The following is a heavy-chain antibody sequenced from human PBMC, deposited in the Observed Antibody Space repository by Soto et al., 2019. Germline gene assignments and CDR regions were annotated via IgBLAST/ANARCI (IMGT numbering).Heavy chain of an antibody. CDR1: GFSLSSSGVG. CDR3: AHRRESGDDD. J-gene: IGHJ4*02. V-gene: IGHV2-5*02. Sequence: QITLKESGPTLVKPKQTLTLTCTFSGFSLSSSGVGVGWIRQPPGKALEWLAFIYWDDDKRYSPSLKSRLTIAKDACKHQVALTMTNMDPVDRATYYFAHRRESGDDDCGQEILFTVS. D-gene: IGHD3-10*01. CDR2: IYWDDDK.